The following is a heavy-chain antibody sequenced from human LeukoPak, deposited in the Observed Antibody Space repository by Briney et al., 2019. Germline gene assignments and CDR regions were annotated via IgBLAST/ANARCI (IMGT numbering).Heavy chain of an antibody. CDR2: IYTSGST. V-gene: IGHV4-4*07. Sequence: SETLSLTCTVSGGSISSYYWSWIRQPAGKGLEWIGRIYTSGSTNYNPSLKGRVTISVDTSKNQFSLKLSSVTAADTAVYYCARGETTVTTHYYYYYYMDVWGKGTTVTVSS. D-gene: IGHD4-11*01. J-gene: IGHJ6*03. CDR1: GGSISSYY. CDR3: ARGETTVTTHYYYYYYMDV.